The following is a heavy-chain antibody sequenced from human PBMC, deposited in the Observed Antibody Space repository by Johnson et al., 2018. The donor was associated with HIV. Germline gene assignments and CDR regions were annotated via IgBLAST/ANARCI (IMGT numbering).Heavy chain of an antibody. D-gene: IGHD4-23*01. Sequence: QVQLVESGGGVVQPGRSLRLSCAASGFTFSSYAMHWVRQAPGNGLEWVAVISYDGSNKYYADSVKGRLTISRDNSKNTLYLQMNSLRAEDTAVYYCAKVGATVITPRGEAFDIWGQGTMVTVSS. J-gene: IGHJ3*02. CDR1: GFTFSSYA. CDR2: ISYDGSNK. CDR3: AKVGATVITPRGEAFDI. V-gene: IGHV3-30-3*01.